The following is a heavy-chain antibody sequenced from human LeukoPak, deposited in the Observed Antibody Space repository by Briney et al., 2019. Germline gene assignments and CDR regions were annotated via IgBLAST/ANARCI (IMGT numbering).Heavy chain of an antibody. CDR3: ARDGRNAQGPYFDY. D-gene: IGHD1-1*01. J-gene: IGHJ4*02. CDR2: INPSGGST. V-gene: IGHV1-46*01. CDR1: GGTFSSYA. Sequence: ASVKVPCKASGGTFSSYAISWVRQAPGQGLEWMGIINPSGGSTSYAQKFQGRVTMTRDTSTSTVYMELSSLRSEDTAVYYCARDGRNAQGPYFDYWGQGTLVTVSS.